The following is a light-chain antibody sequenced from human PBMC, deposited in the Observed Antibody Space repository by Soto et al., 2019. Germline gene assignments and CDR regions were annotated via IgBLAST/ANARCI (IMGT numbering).Light chain of an antibody. J-gene: IGKJ4*01. CDR1: QSISSY. CDR3: QQSYSTPLT. V-gene: IGKV1-39*01. CDR2: AAS. Sequence: DSQMTHSPSSLSASVVERFTITCLASQSISSYLNWYQQKPGKAPKLLIYAASSLQSGVPSRFSGSGSGTDFTLTISSLQPEDFATYYCQQSYSTPLTFGGGTKVDIK.